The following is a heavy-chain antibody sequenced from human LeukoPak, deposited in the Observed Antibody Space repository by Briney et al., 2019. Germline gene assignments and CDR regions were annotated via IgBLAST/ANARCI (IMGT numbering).Heavy chain of an antibody. V-gene: IGHV3-74*01. Sequence: GGSLRLFCAASGITLSPYWMHWVRQIPGKGLAWVSRINSDGSSTAYANSVKGRFTISRDNANNMLYLQMNTLRADDTAVYYCAREITCPDGTDCSCMDVWGKGSTVTVSS. D-gene: IGHD3-10*01. J-gene: IGHJ6*03. CDR2: INSDGSST. CDR3: AREITCPDGTDCSCMDV. CDR1: GITLSPYW.